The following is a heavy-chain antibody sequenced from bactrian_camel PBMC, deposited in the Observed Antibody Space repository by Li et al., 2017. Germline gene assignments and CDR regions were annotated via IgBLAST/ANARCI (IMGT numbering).Heavy chain of an antibody. V-gene: IGHV3S36*01. CDR3: VTGDGVGPYDFVY. CDR2: IISNGGTT. Sequence: VQLVESGGGLVQPGGSLRLSCAASGFPFHNHYMAWVRQAPGKGLEWVSCIISNGGTTGYADSVKGRFTISRDNAKNTVYLQMNSVKTEDTAVYYCVTGDGVGPYDFVYWGQGTQVTVS. D-gene: IGHD1*01. CDR1: GFPFHNHY. J-gene: IGHJ6*01.